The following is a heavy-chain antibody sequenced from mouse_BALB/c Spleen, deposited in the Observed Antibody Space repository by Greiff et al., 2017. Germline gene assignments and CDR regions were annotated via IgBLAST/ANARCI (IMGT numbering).Heavy chain of an antibody. CDR1: GFTFSDFY. D-gene: IGHD2-14*01. J-gene: IGHJ3*01. V-gene: IGHV7-1*02. CDR3: ARDAGYGWFAY. Sequence: EVKLVDSGGGLVQPGGSLILSCATSGFTFSDFYMEWVRQPPGKRLEWIAASRNKANDYTTEYSASVKGRFIVSRDTAQSILYRQMNALRAEDTAIYYCARDAGYGWFAYWGQGTLVTVSA. CDR2: SRNKANDYTT.